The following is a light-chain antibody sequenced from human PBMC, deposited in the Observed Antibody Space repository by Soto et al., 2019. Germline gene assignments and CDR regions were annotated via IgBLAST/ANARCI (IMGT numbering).Light chain of an antibody. J-gene: IGKJ4*01. CDR3: QQYNTYSSLT. CDR2: DAS. Sequence: DIQMTQAPSTLSTSVADLVTMTSRASQSISSWLDWYQQKLGRARRLLIYDASSLESGVPSRFSGSGYGTEFTLTISSLQPDDFATYYCQQYNTYSSLTFGGGTKVDI. V-gene: IGKV1-5*01. CDR1: QSISSW.